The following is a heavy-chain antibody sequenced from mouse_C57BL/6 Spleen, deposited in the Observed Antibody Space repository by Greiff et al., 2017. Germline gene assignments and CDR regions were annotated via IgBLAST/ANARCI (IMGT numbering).Heavy chain of an antibody. V-gene: IGHV5-4*01. CDR2: ISDGGSYT. J-gene: IGHJ1*03. Sequence: DVMLVESGGGLVKPGGSLKLSCAASGFTFSSYAMSWVRQTPEKRPEWVATISDGGSYTYYPDNVKGRFTISRDNAKNNLYLQMSHLKSEDTAMYYCARETAYFDVWGTGTTVTVSS. CDR3: ARETAYFDV. CDR1: GFTFSSYA.